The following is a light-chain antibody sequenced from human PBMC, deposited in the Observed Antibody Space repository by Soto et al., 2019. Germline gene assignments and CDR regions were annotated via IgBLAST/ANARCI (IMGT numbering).Light chain of an antibody. Sequence: DIQMTQSPSSLSASVGYRVSITCRASQRISSFLNWYQQKPGKAPKLPIFAAFSLQSGVPSRFSGSGSGTDFTLTISSLQPEDFATYYCQQSYSTPFTFGQGTRLEIK. J-gene: IGKJ5*01. CDR1: QRISSF. CDR3: QQSYSTPFT. CDR2: AAF. V-gene: IGKV1-39*01.